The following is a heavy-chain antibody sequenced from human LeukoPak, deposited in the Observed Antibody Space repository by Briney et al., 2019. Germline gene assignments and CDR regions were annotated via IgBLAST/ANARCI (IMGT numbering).Heavy chain of an antibody. V-gene: IGHV4-59*01. CDR1: GGSISSYY. Sequence: PSETLSLTCTVSGGSISSYYWSWIRQPPGKGLEWIGYIYYSGSTNYNPSLKSRVTISVDTSKNQFSLKLSSVTAADTAVYYCARATSDSSSWDYYYYYMDVWGKGTTVTVSS. D-gene: IGHD6-13*01. J-gene: IGHJ6*03. CDR2: IYYSGST. CDR3: ARATSDSSSWDYYYYYMDV.